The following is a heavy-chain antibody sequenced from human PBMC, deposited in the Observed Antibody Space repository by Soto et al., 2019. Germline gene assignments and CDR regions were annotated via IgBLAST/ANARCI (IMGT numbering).Heavy chain of an antibody. CDR2: ISSSSSYI. Sequence: GGSLRLSCAASGFTLSSYSMNWVRQAPGKGLEWVSSISSSSSYIYYADSVKGRFTISRDNAKNSLYLQMNSLRAEDTAVYYCARDGRGSGSYSLFDYWGQGTLVTVSS. CDR3: ARDGRGSGSYSLFDY. D-gene: IGHD3-10*01. CDR1: GFTLSSYS. J-gene: IGHJ4*02. V-gene: IGHV3-21*01.